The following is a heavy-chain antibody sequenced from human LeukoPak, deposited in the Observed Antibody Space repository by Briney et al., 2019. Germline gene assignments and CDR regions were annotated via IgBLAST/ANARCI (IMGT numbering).Heavy chain of an antibody. CDR2: IYSGGST. CDR1: GGSVSTSSFY. Sequence: SETLSLTCTVSGGSVSTSSFYWAWIRQPPGKGLEWMATIYSGGSTYYNPSLWSRVIISMDTSKNHFSLTLSSVTAADTAVYYCARRNCSSTSCYFDYWGQGTLVTVSS. CDR3: ARRNCSSTSCYFDY. J-gene: IGHJ4*02. V-gene: IGHV4-39*07. D-gene: IGHD2-2*01.